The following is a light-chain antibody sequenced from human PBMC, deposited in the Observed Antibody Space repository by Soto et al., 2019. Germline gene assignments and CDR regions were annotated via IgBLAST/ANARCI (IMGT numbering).Light chain of an antibody. J-gene: IGLJ2*01. CDR2: EVS. CDR1: SSDVGGYNY. V-gene: IGLV2-8*01. Sequence: QSALTQPPSASGSPGQSVTISCTGTSSDVGGYNYVSWYQQHPGKAPKFLIFEVSRWPSGVPDRFSGSKSGNTASLTVSGLQADDEADYYCSSYADSNNPVIFGGGTKLTVL. CDR3: SSYADSNNPVI.